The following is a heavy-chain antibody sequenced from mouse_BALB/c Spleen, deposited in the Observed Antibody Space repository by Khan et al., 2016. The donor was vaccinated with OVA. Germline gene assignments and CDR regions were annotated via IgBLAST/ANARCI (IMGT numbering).Heavy chain of an antibody. Sequence: VQLQQSGPELAKPGASVRISCKASGYTFTDNYIHWLKQIYGKSLEWIGYVYPYNGGTGYNQKFKSKATLTVDTSSRAAYMELRSLTSEDSTVYYCARSHHFDGGHYWYFDVWGAGTTVTVSS. CDR3: ARSHHFDGGHYWYFDV. D-gene: IGHD1-1*01. CDR2: VYPYNGGT. J-gene: IGHJ1*01. V-gene: IGHV1S29*02. CDR1: GYTFTDNY.